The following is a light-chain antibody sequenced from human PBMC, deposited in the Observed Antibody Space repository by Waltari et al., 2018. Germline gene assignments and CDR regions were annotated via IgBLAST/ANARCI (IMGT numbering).Light chain of an antibody. J-gene: IGLJ2*01. CDR1: SRDVGSSNY. Sequence: QSALTQPPSASGSLGQSVTISCTVTSRDVGSSNYVSWYQQNPGKAPKLMILEVSKRPSGVPDRFSGSRSGNTASLTVSGLQAEDEADYYCSSDAGSNNYVILGGGTKLTVL. CDR2: EVS. V-gene: IGLV2-8*01. CDR3: SSDAGSNNYVI.